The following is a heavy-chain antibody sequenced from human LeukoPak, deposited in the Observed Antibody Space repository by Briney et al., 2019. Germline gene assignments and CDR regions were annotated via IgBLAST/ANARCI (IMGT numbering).Heavy chain of an antibody. CDR3: VKDERGYSYGYF. D-gene: IGHD5-18*01. CDR1: GFTFTNYA. J-gene: IGHJ4*02. V-gene: IGHV3-23*01. CDR2: ISASGGST. Sequence: PGGSLRPSCAASGFTFTNYAMSWVRQAPGKGLEWVSAISASGGSTYYADSVKGRFTISRDNSKNTLYLQMNSLRAEDTAVYYCVKDERGYSYGYFRGQGTLVTVSS.